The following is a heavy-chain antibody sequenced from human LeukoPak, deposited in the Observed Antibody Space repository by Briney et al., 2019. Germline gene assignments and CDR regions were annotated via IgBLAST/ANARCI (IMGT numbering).Heavy chain of an antibody. CDR2: INPNSGGT. Sequence: ASVKVSCKASGFTFTGYYIHWVRQAPGQGLEWIGRINPNSGGTNYAQKFQGRVTMTRDTSIRTAYMELSRLRSDDTAVYYCASTTVYDLDAFDIWGQGTMITVSS. CDR1: GFTFTGYY. D-gene: IGHD3-16*01. J-gene: IGHJ3*02. V-gene: IGHV1-2*06. CDR3: ASTTVYDLDAFDI.